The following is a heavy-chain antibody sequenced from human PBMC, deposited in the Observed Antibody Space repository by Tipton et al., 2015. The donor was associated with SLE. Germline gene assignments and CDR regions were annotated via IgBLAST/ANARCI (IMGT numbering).Heavy chain of an antibody. D-gene: IGHD6-19*01. CDR1: GYSISSGYY. Sequence: TLSLTCAVSGYSISSGYYWGWIRQPPGKGLEWIGSIYHSGSTYYNPSLKSRVTISVDTSKNQFSLKLSSVTAADTAVYYCATSHERHSSGCTFDYWGQGTLVTVSS. V-gene: IGHV4-38-2*01. J-gene: IGHJ4*02. CDR3: ATSHERHSSGCTFDY. CDR2: IYHSGST.